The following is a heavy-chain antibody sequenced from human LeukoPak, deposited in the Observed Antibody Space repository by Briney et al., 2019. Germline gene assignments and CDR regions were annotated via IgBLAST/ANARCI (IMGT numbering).Heavy chain of an antibody. CDR1: GFTFNNYW. J-gene: IGHJ6*02. CDR2: IKQNGSEK. Sequence: GGSLRLSCEASGFTFNNYWTSWVRQAPGKGLEWVANIKQNGSEKYYVYSVTGRFTISRDNAKNSLYLQMNSLRAEDTAVYYCARAPERGTTDVWGQGTTVSVSS. D-gene: IGHD1-1*01. CDR3: ARAPERGTTDV. V-gene: IGHV3-7*01.